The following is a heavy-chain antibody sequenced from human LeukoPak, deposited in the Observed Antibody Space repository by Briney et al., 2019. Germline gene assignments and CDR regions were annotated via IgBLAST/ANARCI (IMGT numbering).Heavy chain of an antibody. CDR2: IYYSGST. V-gene: IGHV4-59*12. CDR1: GGSISSYY. Sequence: SSETLSLTCTVSGGSISSYYWSWIRQPPGKGLEWIGYIYYSGSTNYNPSLKSRVTISVDTSKNQFSLKLSSVTAADTAVYCCASYDRGIQGYSIGSFDYWGQGTLVTVSS. D-gene: IGHD4-11*01. J-gene: IGHJ4*02. CDR3: ASYDRGIQGYSIGSFDY.